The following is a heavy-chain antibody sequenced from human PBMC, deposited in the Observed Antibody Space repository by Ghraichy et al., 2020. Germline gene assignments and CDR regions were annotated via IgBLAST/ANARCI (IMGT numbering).Heavy chain of an antibody. J-gene: IGHJ6*02. Sequence: GGSLRLSCAASGFTFSSYAMSWVRQAPGKGLEWVSAISGSGGSTYYADSVKGRFTISRDNSKNTLYLQMNSLRAEDTAVYYCAKDLRSAYGSGSYYNGLGIMDVWGQGTTVTVSS. CDR3: AKDLRSAYGSGSYYNGLGIMDV. CDR2: ISGSGGST. CDR1: GFTFSSYA. D-gene: IGHD3-10*01. V-gene: IGHV3-23*01.